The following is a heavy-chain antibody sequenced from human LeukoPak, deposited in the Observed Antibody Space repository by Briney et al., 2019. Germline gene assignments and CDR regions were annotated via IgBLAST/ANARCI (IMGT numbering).Heavy chain of an antibody. CDR3: ARRMATVTDAFDI. J-gene: IGHJ3*02. CDR1: GDSLTSHF. Sequence: PSETLSLTCNVCGDSLTSHFWSWIRQAPGKGLEWIGYVFHSGTTNYSPSLKSRVTISLDTSKKQFYLRLASATAAYTAVYYCARRMATVTDAFDIWGRGTMVSVSS. CDR2: VFHSGTT. D-gene: IGHD5-24*01. V-gene: IGHV4-59*08.